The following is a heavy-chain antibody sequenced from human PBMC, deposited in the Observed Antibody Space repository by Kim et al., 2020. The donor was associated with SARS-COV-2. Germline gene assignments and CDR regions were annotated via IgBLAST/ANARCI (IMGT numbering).Heavy chain of an antibody. Sequence: GGSLRLSCVASGFTFSSYGMHWVRQAPGKGLEWVAVIWHDGSNKYYADSVKGRFTISRDNSKNTLYLQMNSLRAEDTAVYYCAKDYDSSGHMLHYYYGMDVWGQGTTVTVSS. D-gene: IGHD3-22*01. J-gene: IGHJ6*02. CDR1: GFTFSSYG. V-gene: IGHV3-33*06. CDR3: AKDYDSSGHMLHYYYGMDV. CDR2: IWHDGSNK.